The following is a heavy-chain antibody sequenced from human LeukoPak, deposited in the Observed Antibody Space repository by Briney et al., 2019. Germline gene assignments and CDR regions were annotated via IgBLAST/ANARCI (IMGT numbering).Heavy chain of an antibody. CDR3: ARGGDYVWGSSYYFDY. V-gene: IGHV3-48*01. J-gene: IGHJ4*02. D-gene: IGHD3-16*01. Sequence: GGSLRLSCAASGFTFSSYSMNWVRQAPGKGLEWVSYISSSSSTIYYADSVKGRFTISRDKAKNSLYLQMNSLRAEDTAVYYCARGGDYVWGSSYYFDYWGQGTLVTVSS. CDR1: GFTFSSYS. CDR2: ISSSSSTI.